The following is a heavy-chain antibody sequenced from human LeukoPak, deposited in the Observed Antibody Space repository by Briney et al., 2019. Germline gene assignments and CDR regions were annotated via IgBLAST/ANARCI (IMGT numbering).Heavy chain of an antibody. Sequence: GASVKVSFKGSGDTFTIYGISWVRRAPGQGLEWRGWISAYNGNTNYAQKLQGRVTMTTDTARSTAYMELRSLRSDDTAVYYCARGGLLNYYDSSGYYIDYWGQGPLVTVSS. CDR1: GDTFTIYG. D-gene: IGHD3-22*01. J-gene: IGHJ4*02. CDR3: ARGGLLNYYDSSGYYIDY. CDR2: ISAYNGNT. V-gene: IGHV1-18*01.